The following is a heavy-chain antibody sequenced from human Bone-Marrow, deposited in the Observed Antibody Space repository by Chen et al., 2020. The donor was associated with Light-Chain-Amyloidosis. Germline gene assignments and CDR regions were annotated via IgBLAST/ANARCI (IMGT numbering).Heavy chain of an antibody. CDR3: ARSSSSWYEEYYYYYYYMDV. J-gene: IGHJ6*03. Sequence: QLQLQESGPGLVKPSETLSFTCTVSGGSISSSSYYWGWIRQPPGKGLEWIGSIYYSGSTYYNPSLKSRVTISVDTSKNQFSLKLSSVTAADTAVYYCARSSSSWYEEYYYYYYYMDVWGKGTTVTVSS. V-gene: IGHV4-39*07. CDR2: IYYSGST. D-gene: IGHD6-13*01. CDR1: GGSISSSSYY.